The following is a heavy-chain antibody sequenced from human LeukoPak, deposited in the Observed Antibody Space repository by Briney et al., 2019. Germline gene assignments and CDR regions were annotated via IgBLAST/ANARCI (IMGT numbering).Heavy chain of an antibody. Sequence: PSQTLSLTCAVSGGSISSGGYSWSWIRQPPGKGLEWIGYIYYSGSTNYNPSLKSRVTISVDTSKNQFSLKLSSVTAADTAVYYCARHIAAAGHESENYFDCWGQGTLVTVSS. CDR3: ARHIAAAGHESENYFDC. J-gene: IGHJ4*02. CDR1: GGSISSGGYS. D-gene: IGHD6-13*01. V-gene: IGHV4-61*08. CDR2: IYYSGST.